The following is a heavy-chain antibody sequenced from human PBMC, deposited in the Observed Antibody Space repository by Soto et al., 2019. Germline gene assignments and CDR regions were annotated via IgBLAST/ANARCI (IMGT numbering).Heavy chain of an antibody. D-gene: IGHD3-3*01. CDR3: ARVRIFGVLTPQFDY. V-gene: IGHV3-30-3*01. CDR1: GFTFSSYA. Sequence: PGGSLRLSCAASGFTFSSYAMHWVRQAPGKGLEWVAIISYDGSDKYYADSVKGRFTISRDNSRNTLYLQMNSLRAEDTAVYYCARVRIFGVLTPQFDYWGLGTLVTVSS. J-gene: IGHJ4*02. CDR2: ISYDGSDK.